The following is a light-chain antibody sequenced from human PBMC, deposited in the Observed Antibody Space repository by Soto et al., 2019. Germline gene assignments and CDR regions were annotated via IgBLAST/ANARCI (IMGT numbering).Light chain of an antibody. CDR3: QQRHSYPIT. J-gene: IGKJ5*01. CDR2: TAS. Sequence: DIQLTQFPSFLSASVGDRVTITCRASQGINDYLAWYQQKPGKAPKLLIYTASTLQSGVPSRFSGSGYGTEFTLTISSLQPEDFATFYCQQRHSYPITFGHGTRLEIK. V-gene: IGKV1-9*01. CDR1: QGINDY.